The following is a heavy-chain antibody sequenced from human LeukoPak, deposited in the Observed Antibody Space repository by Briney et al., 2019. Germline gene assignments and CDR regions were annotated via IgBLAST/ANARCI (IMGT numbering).Heavy chain of an antibody. CDR1: GGSISSYY. D-gene: IGHD2-21*01. CDR2: IYYSGST. Sequence: SETLSLTCTASGGSISSYYWSWIRQPPGKGLEWIGNIYYSGSTNYNPSLKSRVTISVDTSKNQFSLKLSSVTAADTAVYYCARNLCGGDCYSADYYYMDVWGKGTTVTVSS. V-gene: IGHV4-59*01. CDR3: ARNLCGGDCYSADYYYMDV. J-gene: IGHJ6*03.